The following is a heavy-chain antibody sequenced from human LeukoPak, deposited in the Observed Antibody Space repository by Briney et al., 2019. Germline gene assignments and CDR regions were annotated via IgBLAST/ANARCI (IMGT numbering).Heavy chain of an antibody. CDR3: ASGETWNFYYFDY. CDR2: INPNSGGT. D-gene: IGHD3-10*01. V-gene: IGHV1-2*02. J-gene: IGHJ4*02. Sequence: EASVKVSCKASGYTFTGYYMHWVRQAPGQGLEWMGWINPNSGGTNYAQKFQGRVTMTRDTSISTAYMELSRLRSDDTAVYYCASGETWNFYYFDYWGQGTLVTVSS. CDR1: GYTFTGYY.